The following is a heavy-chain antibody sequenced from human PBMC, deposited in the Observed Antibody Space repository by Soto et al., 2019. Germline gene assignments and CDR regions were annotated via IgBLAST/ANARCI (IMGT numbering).Heavy chain of an antibody. CDR3: ARDEEDANLMIVVLPGDY. CDR1: GYRFSRYG. Sequence: QVQLVQSGGEVKKPGASVKVSCKTSGYRFSRYGINXXRQAXGQGLEWMGWISTYNGNTQYAQKFQGRVIMTIDTSTNTAYLELRSLRSDDTAVYYCARDEEDANLMIVVLPGDYWGQGTLVSVSS. V-gene: IGHV1-18*01. D-gene: IGHD3-22*01. CDR2: ISTYNGNT. J-gene: IGHJ4*02.